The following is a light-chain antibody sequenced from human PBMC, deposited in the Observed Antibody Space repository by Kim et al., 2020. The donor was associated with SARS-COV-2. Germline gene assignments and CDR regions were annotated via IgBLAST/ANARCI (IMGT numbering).Light chain of an antibody. Sequence: SYELTQPPSVSVSPGQTASITCSGDKLGDKYTCWYQQRPGQSPVLVIYQDDKRPSGIPGRFSGSNSGNTATLTISGTQAMDEADYYCQAWDRGTVVFGGGTQLTVL. CDR2: QDD. V-gene: IGLV3-1*01. CDR1: KLGDKY. J-gene: IGLJ3*02. CDR3: QAWDRGTVV.